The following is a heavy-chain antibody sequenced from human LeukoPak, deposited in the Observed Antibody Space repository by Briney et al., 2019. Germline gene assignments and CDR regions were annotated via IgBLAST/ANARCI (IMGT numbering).Heavy chain of an antibody. J-gene: IGHJ5*02. CDR1: GGSFGGYY. V-gene: IGHV4-34*01. Sequence: SETLSLTCAVYGGSFGGYYWSWICQPPGKGLEWIGEVNHSGSTNYNPSLKSRVTISVDTSKNQFSLKLSSVTAADTAVYYCARYRYNWNYGNWFDPWGQGTLVTVSS. CDR2: VNHSGST. D-gene: IGHD1-7*01. CDR3: ARYRYNWNYGNWFDP.